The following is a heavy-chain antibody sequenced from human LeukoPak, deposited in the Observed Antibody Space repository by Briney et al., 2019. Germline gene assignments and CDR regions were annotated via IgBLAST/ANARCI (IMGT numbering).Heavy chain of an antibody. D-gene: IGHD6-19*01. V-gene: IGHV3-30-3*01. Sequence: PGGSLRLSCAASGFTFSSYAMHWVRQAPGKGLEWVAVISYDGSNKYYADSVKGRFTISRDNSKNTLFLQTNSLRAEDTAVYYCAKETYSSGWYPYFDYWGQGTLVTVSS. J-gene: IGHJ4*02. CDR2: ISYDGSNK. CDR3: AKETYSSGWYPYFDY. CDR1: GFTFSSYA.